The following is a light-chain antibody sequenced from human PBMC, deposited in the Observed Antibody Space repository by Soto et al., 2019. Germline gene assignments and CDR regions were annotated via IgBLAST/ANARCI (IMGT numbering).Light chain of an antibody. V-gene: IGLV2-23*02. CDR3: CSYAGGNTLI. CDR2: EVN. CDR1: NGDFGSYDL. J-gene: IGLJ2*01. Sequence: QSVLTQPASGSGSPGQPTTTSATGPNGDFGSYDLVSWYQQYPGKAPKLIIYEVNKRPSGVSNRFSGAKSGNTASLTISGLQTEDEADYDCCSYAGGNTLIFGGGTQLTVL.